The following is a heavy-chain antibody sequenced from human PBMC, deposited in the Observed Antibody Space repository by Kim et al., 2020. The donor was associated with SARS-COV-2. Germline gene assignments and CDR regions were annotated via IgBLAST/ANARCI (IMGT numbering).Heavy chain of an antibody. Sequence: SVKCRFTISRDNAKNSLYLQMNSLRDEDTALYYCARDKPSLVTTVYYFDYWGQGTLVTVSS. D-gene: IGHD4-17*01. V-gene: IGHV3-48*02. CDR3: ARDKPSLVTTVYYFDY. J-gene: IGHJ4*02.